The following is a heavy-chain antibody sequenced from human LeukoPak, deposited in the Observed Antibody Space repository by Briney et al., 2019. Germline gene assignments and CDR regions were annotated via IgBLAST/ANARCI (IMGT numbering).Heavy chain of an antibody. CDR1: GGSNSSGSDY. D-gene: IGHD3-10*01. Sequence: SETLSLTCIVSGGSNSSGSDYWGWIHQPPGKGLEWIGSIKYSGSTYYNPSLKSRVTISVDTSKNQFSLKLSSVTAADTAVYYCARDENLGERFGELWHGMDVWGQGTTVTVSS. V-gene: IGHV4-39*07. CDR2: IKYSGST. J-gene: IGHJ6*02. CDR3: ARDENLGERFGELWHGMDV.